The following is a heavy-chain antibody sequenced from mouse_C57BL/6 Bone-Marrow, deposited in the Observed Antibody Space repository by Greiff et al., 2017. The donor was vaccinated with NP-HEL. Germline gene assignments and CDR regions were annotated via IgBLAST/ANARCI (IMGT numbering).Heavy chain of an antibody. CDR1: GYTFTSYW. CDR3: AREGTTVDYFDY. Sequence: QVQLQQPGAELVMPGASVKLSCKASGYTFTSYWMHWVKQRPGQGLEWIGEIDPSDSYTNYNQKFKGKSTLTVDKSSSTAYMQLSSLTSEDSAVYYCAREGTTVDYFDYWGQGTTLTVSS. V-gene: IGHV1-69*01. CDR2: IDPSDSYT. D-gene: IGHD1-1*01. J-gene: IGHJ2*01.